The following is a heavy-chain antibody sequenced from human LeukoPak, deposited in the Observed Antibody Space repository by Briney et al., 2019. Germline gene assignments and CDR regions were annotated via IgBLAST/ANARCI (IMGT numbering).Heavy chain of an antibody. J-gene: IGHJ4*02. D-gene: IGHD7-27*01. CDR2: IKEDGTQK. V-gene: IGHV3-7*01. CDR3: AKTGERDY. CDR1: GFTFSSYA. Sequence: PGGSLRLSFAASGFTFSSYAMSWVRQAPGKGPEWVANIKEDGTQKYYVDSVRGRFTISRDNAENSLYLQMNSLRDEDTAVYYCAKTGERDYWGRGTLVTVSS.